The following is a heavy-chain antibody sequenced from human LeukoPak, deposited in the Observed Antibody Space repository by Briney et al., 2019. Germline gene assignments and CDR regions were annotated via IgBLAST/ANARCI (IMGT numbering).Heavy chain of an antibody. V-gene: IGHV4-59*01. Sequence: SETLSLTCTVSGGSISSYYWSWIRQPPGKGLEWIGYIYYSGSTNYNPSLKSRVTISVDTSKNQFSLKLSSVTAADTAVYYCARSRDYYDSSGYPLEVDYWGQGTLVTASS. D-gene: IGHD3-22*01. CDR2: IYYSGST. CDR3: ARSRDYYDSSGYPLEVDY. J-gene: IGHJ4*02. CDR1: GGSISSYY.